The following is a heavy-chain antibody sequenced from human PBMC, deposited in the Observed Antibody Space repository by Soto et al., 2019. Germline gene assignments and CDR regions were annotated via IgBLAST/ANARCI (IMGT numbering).Heavy chain of an antibody. CDR3: VRGGFGHAFDY. CDR1: GFTFSTYW. Sequence: EVPLVESGGGLVQPGGSLRLSCAASGFTFSTYWMHWVRQGPGKGLVWVSHARNDGSFTTYADSVKGRFTISRDNARNTLYLQMNSLRAEDTAVYYCVRGGFGHAFDYWGQGALVTVSS. J-gene: IGHJ4*02. D-gene: IGHD3-22*01. CDR2: ARNDGSFT. V-gene: IGHV3-74*01.